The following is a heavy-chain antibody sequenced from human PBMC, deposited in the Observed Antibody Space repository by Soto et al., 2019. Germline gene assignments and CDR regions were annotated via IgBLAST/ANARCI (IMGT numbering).Heavy chain of an antibody. Sequence: ASVKVSCKASGGTFSSYAISWVRQAPGQGLEWMGGIIPIFGTANYAQKFQGRVTITADESTSTAYMELSSLRSEDAAVYYCARGVRMSIAAAENYGMDVWGQGTTVTVSS. J-gene: IGHJ6*02. CDR1: GGTFSSYA. CDR3: ARGVRMSIAAAENYGMDV. CDR2: IIPIFGTA. D-gene: IGHD6-13*01. V-gene: IGHV1-69*13.